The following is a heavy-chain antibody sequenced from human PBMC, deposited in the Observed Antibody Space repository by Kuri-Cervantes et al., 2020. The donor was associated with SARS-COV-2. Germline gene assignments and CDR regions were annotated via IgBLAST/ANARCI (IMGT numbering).Heavy chain of an antibody. CDR2: IDPRDSYT. Sequence: GESLKISCKGSGYSFTNFWISWVRQMPGKGLEWMGNIDPRDSYTNYSPSFQGHVTISADKSISTAYLQWSSLRASDTAVYFCARHAPPTGIVVVPAAIYYGMDVWVQGTTVTVSS. D-gene: IGHD2-2*01. J-gene: IGHJ6*02. CDR1: GYSFTNFW. CDR3: ARHAPPTGIVVVPAAIYYGMDV. V-gene: IGHV5-10-1*01.